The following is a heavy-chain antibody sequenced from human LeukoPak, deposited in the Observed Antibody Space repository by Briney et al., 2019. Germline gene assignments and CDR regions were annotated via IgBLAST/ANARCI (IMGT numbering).Heavy chain of an antibody. J-gene: IGHJ4*02. V-gene: IGHV1-18*01. CDR3: ARVHYDILTGYSYFDY. CDR2: ISAYNDNT. Sequence: ASVKVSCKASGYTFTSYGISWVRQAPGQGLEWMGWISAYNDNTNYAQKLQGRVTMTTDTSTSTAYMELRSLRSGDTAVYYCARVHYDILTGYSYFDYCGQGTLVTVSS. CDR1: GYTFTSYG. D-gene: IGHD3-9*01.